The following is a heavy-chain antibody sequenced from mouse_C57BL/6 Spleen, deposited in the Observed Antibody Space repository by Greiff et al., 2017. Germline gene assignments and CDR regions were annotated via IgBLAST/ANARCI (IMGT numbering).Heavy chain of an antibody. D-gene: IGHD1-1*01. CDR3: ARYGSSSSDV. Sequence: QVQLQQPGAELVMPGASVKLSCKASGYTFTSYWMHWVKQRPGQGLEWIGEIDPSASYTNYNQKFKGKSTLTVDKSSSTAYMQLSSLTSEDSAVYYCARYGSSSSDVWGTGTTVTVSS. J-gene: IGHJ1*03. CDR2: IDPSASYT. V-gene: IGHV1-69*01. CDR1: GYTFTSYW.